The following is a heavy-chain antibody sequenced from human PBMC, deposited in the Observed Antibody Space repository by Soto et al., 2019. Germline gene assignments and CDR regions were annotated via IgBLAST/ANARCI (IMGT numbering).Heavy chain of an antibody. Sequence: GESMKLSWNGSGYSFTSYCIGWVRQMPEKGLGWVGIIYPGDSATRYSPSYQGQATNTADTSISTAYLQWSPLKASDTAMYYCARHVSTIXGVVKDYYYYYGMDVWGQGTTVTVSS. CDR2: IYPGDSAT. CDR3: ARHVSTIXGVVKDYYYYYGMDV. CDR1: GYSFTSYC. V-gene: IGHV5-51*01. J-gene: IGHJ6*02. D-gene: IGHD3-3*01.